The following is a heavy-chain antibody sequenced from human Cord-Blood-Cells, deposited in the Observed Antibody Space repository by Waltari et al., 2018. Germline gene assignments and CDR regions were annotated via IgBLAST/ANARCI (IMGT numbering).Heavy chain of an antibody. V-gene: IGHV4-39*01. D-gene: IGHD6-13*01. Sequence: QLQLQESGPGLVKPSETLSLTCTVSGGSISSSSSYWGWIRQPPGKGLEWIGSIYYSGSTYYNPSLKSRVTISVDTSKNQFSLKLSSVTAADTAVYYCASGDSSSPFDYWGQGTLVTVSS. CDR3: ASGDSSSPFDY. CDR2: IYYSGST. J-gene: IGHJ4*02. CDR1: GGSISSSSSY.